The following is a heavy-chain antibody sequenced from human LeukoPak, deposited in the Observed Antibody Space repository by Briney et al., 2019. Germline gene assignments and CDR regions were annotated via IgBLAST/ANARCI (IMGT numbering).Heavy chain of an antibody. D-gene: IGHD3-22*01. CDR1: GGSISSSSYY. CDR3: ARNPKTYYYDSSPLLGFDY. V-gene: IGHV4-39*07. J-gene: IGHJ4*02. CDR2: IYYSGST. Sequence: TSETLSLTCTVSGGSISSSSYYWGWIRQPPGKGLEWIGSIYYSGSTYYNPSLKSRVTISVDTSKNQFSLKLSSVTAADTAVYYCARNPKTYYYDSSPLLGFDYWGQGTLVTVSS.